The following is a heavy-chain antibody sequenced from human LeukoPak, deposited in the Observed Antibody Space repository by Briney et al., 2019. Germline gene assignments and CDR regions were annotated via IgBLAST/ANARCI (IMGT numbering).Heavy chain of an antibody. CDR3: AKARGLIGGAFDI. J-gene: IGHJ3*02. V-gene: IGHV3-43*01. D-gene: IGHD3-22*01. Sequence: GGSLRLSCAASGFTFDDYAMHWVRHAPGKGLEWVSLISWDGETTYYADSVKGRFTTSRDNSKNSLYLQMNSLRSEDTALYYCAKARGLIGGAFDIWGQGTMVTVSS. CDR2: ISWDGETT. CDR1: GFTFDDYA.